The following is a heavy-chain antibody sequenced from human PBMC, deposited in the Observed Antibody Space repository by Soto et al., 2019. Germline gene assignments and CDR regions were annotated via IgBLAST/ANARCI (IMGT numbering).Heavy chain of an antibody. CDR1: GFTLSNYW. J-gene: IGHJ4*02. CDR2: INQNGRDK. D-gene: IGHD6-13*01. CDR3: AKDHEQQLAYFDY. V-gene: IGHV3-7*03. Sequence: GGSLRLSCAASGFTLSNYWMSWVRQAPGKGLEWVANINQNGRDKYYVDSVKGRFTISRDNAKELLYLQMNSLRAEDTALYYCAKDHEQQLAYFDYWGQGTLVTVSS.